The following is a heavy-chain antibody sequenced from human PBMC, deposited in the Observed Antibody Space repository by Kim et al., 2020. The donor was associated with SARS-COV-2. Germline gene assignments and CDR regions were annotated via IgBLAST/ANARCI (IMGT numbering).Heavy chain of an antibody. Sequence: GGSLRLSCAASGFTFSSYGMHWVRQAPGKGLEWVAVISYDGSNKYYADSVKGRFTISRDNSKNTLYLQMNSLRAEDTAVYYCAKDGAIRGSYYLDYWGQGTLVTVSS. J-gene: IGHJ4*02. CDR2: ISYDGSNK. CDR1: GFTFSSYG. V-gene: IGHV3-30*18. CDR3: AKDGAIRGSYYLDY. D-gene: IGHD1-26*01.